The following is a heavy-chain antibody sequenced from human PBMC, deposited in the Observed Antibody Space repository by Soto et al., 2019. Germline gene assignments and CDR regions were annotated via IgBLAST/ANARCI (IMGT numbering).Heavy chain of an antibody. CDR1: GFTVSSNY. CDR2: IYSGGGT. D-gene: IGHD1-26*01. V-gene: IGHV3-66*01. J-gene: IGHJ1*01. Sequence: VQLVESGGGLVQPGGSLRLSCAASGFTVSSNYMSWVRQAPGKGLEWVSVIYSGGGTYYADSVKGRFTISRDNSKNTLYLQMNSLRAEDTAVYYCARDVVGATTEYFQHWGQGTLVTVSS. CDR3: ARDVVGATTEYFQH.